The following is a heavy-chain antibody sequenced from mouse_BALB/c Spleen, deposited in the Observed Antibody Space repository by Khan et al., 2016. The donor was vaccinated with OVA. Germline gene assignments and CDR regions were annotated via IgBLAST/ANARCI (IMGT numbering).Heavy chain of an antibody. CDR3: TRARNGAFAD. V-gene: IGHV1-5*01. CDR2: IFPGNNDT. D-gene: IGHD3-1*01. Sequence: IQLVQSGTVLARPGASVKMSCKASGYTFTSYWMHWVKQRPGQGLEWIGGIFPGNNDTNYNQKIKGRAKLTAVTSASTANMELNSLTNEGSAVCYGTRARNGAFADWGQGTLGTVSA. CDR1: GYTFTSYW. J-gene: IGHJ3*01.